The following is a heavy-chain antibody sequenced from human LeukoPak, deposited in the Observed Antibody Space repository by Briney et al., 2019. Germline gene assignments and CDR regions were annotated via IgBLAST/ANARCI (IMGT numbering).Heavy chain of an antibody. J-gene: IGHJ3*02. Sequence: GGSLRLSCAASGFTFSSYDMHWVRQATGKGLEWVSAIGTAGDTYYPGSVKGRFTISRENAKNSLYLQMNSLRAGDTAAYYCARGTYDSSGYPTDDAFDIWGQGTMVTVSS. CDR1: GFTFSSYD. D-gene: IGHD3-22*01. V-gene: IGHV3-13*04. CDR2: IGTAGDT. CDR3: ARGTYDSSGYPTDDAFDI.